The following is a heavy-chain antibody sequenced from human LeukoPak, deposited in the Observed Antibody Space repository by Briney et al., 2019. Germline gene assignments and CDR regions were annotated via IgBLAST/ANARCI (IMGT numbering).Heavy chain of an antibody. J-gene: IGHJ4*02. Sequence: GASVKVSCKASGYTFTSYAMNWVRQAPGQGLEWMGWINTNTGNPTYAQGFTGWFVFSLDTSVSTAYLQISSLKAEDTAVYYCAREGLQVLRYFDWLSHHLPGGSFDYWGQGTLVTVSS. CDR2: INTNTGNP. CDR1: GYTFTSYA. V-gene: IGHV7-4-1*02. D-gene: IGHD3-9*01. CDR3: AREGLQVLRYFDWLSHHLPGGSFDY.